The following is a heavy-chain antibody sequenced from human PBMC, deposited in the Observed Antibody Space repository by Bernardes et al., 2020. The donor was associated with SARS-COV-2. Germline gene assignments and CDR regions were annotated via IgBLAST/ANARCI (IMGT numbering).Heavy chain of an antibody. D-gene: IGHD4-17*01. CDR3: ASNIRGSTVVTPDYYYYGMDV. CDR1: GGTFSSYA. Sequence: SVKVSCKASGGTFSSYAISWVRQAPGQGLEWMGGIIPIFGTANYAQKFQGRVTITADESTSTAYMELSSLRSEDTAVYYCASNIRGSTVVTPDYYYYGMDVWGQRTTITV. CDR2: IIPIFGTA. J-gene: IGHJ6*02. V-gene: IGHV1-69*13.